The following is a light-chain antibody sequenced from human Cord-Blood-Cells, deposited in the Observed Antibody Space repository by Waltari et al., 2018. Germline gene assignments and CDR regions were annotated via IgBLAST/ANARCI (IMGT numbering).Light chain of an antibody. Sequence: DLQMTQSPSSLSASVGDRVTITCRASQSISSYLNWYQQKPGKAPKLLIYAASSLQSGVPSRFSGSGSGTDFTLTISSLQPDDFATYYCQQSYSTPQLTFGGGTKVEIK. CDR3: QQSYSTPQLT. V-gene: IGKV1-39*01. CDR1: QSISSY. CDR2: AAS. J-gene: IGKJ4*01.